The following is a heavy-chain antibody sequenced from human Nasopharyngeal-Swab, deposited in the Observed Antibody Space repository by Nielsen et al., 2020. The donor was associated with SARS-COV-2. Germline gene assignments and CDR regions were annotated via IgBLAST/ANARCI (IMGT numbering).Heavy chain of an antibody. CDR2: INAGNGNT. D-gene: IGHD5-18*01. J-gene: IGHJ4*02. CDR1: GYTFTSYV. Sequence: ASVKVSCKASGYTFTSYVIHWVRPAPGQRLAWMGWINAGNGNTKYSQKFQGRVTITRDTSASTAYMELSSLRYEDTSVYYCAREVGYSYGSLNCWGQGALVTVSS. V-gene: IGHV1-3*01. CDR3: AREVGYSYGSLNC.